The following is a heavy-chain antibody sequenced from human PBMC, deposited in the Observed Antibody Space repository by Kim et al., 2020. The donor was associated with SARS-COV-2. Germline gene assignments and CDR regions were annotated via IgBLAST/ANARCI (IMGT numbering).Heavy chain of an antibody. CDR2: IYYSGST. D-gene: IGHD3-16*01. J-gene: IGHJ4*02. V-gene: IGHV4-59*13. CDR3: ARAPRGRGSGPYDY. CDR1: GGSISSYY. Sequence: SETLSLTCTVSGGSISSYYWSWIRQPPGKGLEWIGYIYYSGSTNYNPSLKSRVTISVDTSKNQFSLKLSSVTAADTAVYYCARAPRGRGSGPYDYWGQGTLVTVSS.